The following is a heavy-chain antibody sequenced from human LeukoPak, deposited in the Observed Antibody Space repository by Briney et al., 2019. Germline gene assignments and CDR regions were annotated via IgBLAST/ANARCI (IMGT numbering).Heavy chain of an antibody. Sequence: SETLSLTCAVYGGSFSGYYWSWIRQPLGQGLEWIGEINHSGSTNYNPSLKSRVTISVDTSKNQFSLKLSSVTAADTAVYYCARVVGANVVDYWGQGTLVTVSS. CDR2: INHSGST. V-gene: IGHV4-34*01. CDR1: GGSFSGYY. D-gene: IGHD1-26*01. CDR3: ARVVGANVVDY. J-gene: IGHJ4*02.